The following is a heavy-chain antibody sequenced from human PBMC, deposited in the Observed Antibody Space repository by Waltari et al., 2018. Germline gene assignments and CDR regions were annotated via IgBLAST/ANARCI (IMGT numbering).Heavy chain of an antibody. Sequence: EVQLVQSGAEVKKPGESLKISCKGSGYSFTSYWIGWVRQMPGKGLEWMGSIYPGYSHTRYSPSCQGQVTTSADKSISTAYLQWSSLKASDTAMYYCARREKAARHYYFDYWGQGTLVTVSS. CDR3: ARREKAARHYYFDY. CDR2: IYPGYSHT. V-gene: IGHV5-51*01. J-gene: IGHJ4*02. D-gene: IGHD6-6*01. CDR1: GYSFTSYW.